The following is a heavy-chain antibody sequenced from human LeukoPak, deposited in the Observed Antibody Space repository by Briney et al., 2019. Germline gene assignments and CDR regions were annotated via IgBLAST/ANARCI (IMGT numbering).Heavy chain of an antibody. D-gene: IGHD6-13*01. Sequence: GESLRLSCAASGFTFSSYWMSWVRQAPGKGLEWVANIKQDGSEKYYVDSVKGRFTISRDNAKNSLYLQMNSLRAEDTAVYYCARKGGGSSWYYWFDPWGQGTLVTVSS. V-gene: IGHV3-7*01. CDR2: IKQDGSEK. CDR1: GFTFSSYW. CDR3: ARKGGGSSWYYWFDP. J-gene: IGHJ5*02.